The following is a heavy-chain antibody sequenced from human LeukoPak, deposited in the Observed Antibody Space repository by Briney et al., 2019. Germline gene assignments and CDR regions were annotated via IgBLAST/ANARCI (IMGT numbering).Heavy chain of an antibody. V-gene: IGHV1-2*02. CDR1: GYTFTGYY. J-gene: IGHJ4*02. D-gene: IGHD3-3*01. Sequence: ASVKFSCKASGYTFTGYYMHWVRQAPGQGLEWMGWINPNSGGTNYAQKFQGRVTMTRDTSISTAYMELSRLRSDDTAVYYCAMCLSGYYLGFDYWGQGTLVTVSS. CDR2: INPNSGGT. CDR3: AMCLSGYYLGFDY.